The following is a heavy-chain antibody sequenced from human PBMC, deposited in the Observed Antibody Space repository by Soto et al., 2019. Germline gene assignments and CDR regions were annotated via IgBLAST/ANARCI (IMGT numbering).Heavy chain of an antibody. V-gene: IGHV1-69*02. Sequence: QVQLVQSGAEVKKPGSSVKVSCKASGGTFSSYIISWVRQAPGQGLEWMGRIIPIVGIANYAQRFQGRVTITADKSPSTAYMEMSSLESEDTAVYYCARVGVAGFDPWGQGTLVTVSS. CDR3: ARVGVAGFDP. CDR1: GGTFSSYI. CDR2: IIPIVGIA. D-gene: IGHD6-19*01. J-gene: IGHJ5*02.